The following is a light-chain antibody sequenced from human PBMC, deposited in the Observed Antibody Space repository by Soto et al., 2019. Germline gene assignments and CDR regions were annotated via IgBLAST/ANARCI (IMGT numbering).Light chain of an antibody. Sequence: DVQLTQTPSFLSTSVGDRVTITCRASQGIGSYLGWVQHKQRTGPKRLIYSESTLERGVPSTFSGSGSGTEFTLTLSSLQPEDFGTYYCQNHNRYTRTFGQGTKVDIK. J-gene: IGKJ1*01. CDR2: SES. CDR1: QGIGSY. V-gene: IGKV1-9*01. CDR3: QNHNRYTRT.